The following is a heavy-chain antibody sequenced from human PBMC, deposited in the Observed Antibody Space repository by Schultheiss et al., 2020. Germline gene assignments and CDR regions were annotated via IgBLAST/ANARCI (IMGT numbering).Heavy chain of an antibody. D-gene: IGHD2-2*02. V-gene: IGHV3-23*01. Sequence: GGSLRLSCAASGFTFDDYAMSWVRQAPGKGLEWVSAISGSGGSTYYADSVKGRFTISRDNSKNALYLQMNSLRAEDTAVYYCAREPGEYQLLYRFYYYMDVWGKGNT. CDR1: GFTFDDYA. CDR2: ISGSGGST. J-gene: IGHJ6*03. CDR3: AREPGEYQLLYRFYYYMDV.